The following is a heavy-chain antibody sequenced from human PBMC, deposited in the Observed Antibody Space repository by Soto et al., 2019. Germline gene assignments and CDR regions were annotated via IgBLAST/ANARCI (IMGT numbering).Heavy chain of an antibody. V-gene: IGHV6-1*01. D-gene: IGHD3-10*01. CDR1: GDSVSSNSAA. Sequence: SQTLSLTCAISGDSVSSNSAAWNWIRQSPSRGLEWLGRTYYRSKWYNDYAVSVKSRITINPDTSKNQFSLQLNSVTPEDTAVYYCARDMVRRRSGIPSTDPWGQGTLVTVSS. CDR3: ARDMVRRRSGIPSTDP. J-gene: IGHJ5*02. CDR2: TYYRSKWYN.